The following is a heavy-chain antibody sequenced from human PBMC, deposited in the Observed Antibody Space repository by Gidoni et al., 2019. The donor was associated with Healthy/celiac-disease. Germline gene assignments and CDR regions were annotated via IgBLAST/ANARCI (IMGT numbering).Heavy chain of an antibody. CDR3: ARALRLRFLEWALGYYGMDV. D-gene: IGHD3-3*01. CDR2: ISSSSSTI. Sequence: EVQLVESGGGLVQPGGSLRLSCAASGFTFSSYSMNWVRQAPGKGREWVSYISSSSSTIYYADSVKGRFTISRDNAKNSLYLQMNSLRDEDTAVYYCARALRLRFLEWALGYYGMDVWGQGTTVTVSS. J-gene: IGHJ6*02. CDR1: GFTFSSYS. V-gene: IGHV3-48*02.